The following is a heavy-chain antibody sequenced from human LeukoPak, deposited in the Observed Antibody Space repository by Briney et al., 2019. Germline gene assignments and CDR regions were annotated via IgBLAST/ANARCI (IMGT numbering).Heavy chain of an antibody. CDR1: GGSISSYY. CDR2: IYYSGST. Sequence: PSETLSLTCTVSGGSISSYYWSWIRQPPGKGLEWIGYIYYSGSTNYNPSLKSRVTISVDTSKNQFSLKLSSVTAADTAVYYCARAGYSYGYFDIDYWGQGTLVTVSS. CDR3: ARAGYSYGYFDIDY. J-gene: IGHJ4*02. V-gene: IGHV4-59*01. D-gene: IGHD5-18*01.